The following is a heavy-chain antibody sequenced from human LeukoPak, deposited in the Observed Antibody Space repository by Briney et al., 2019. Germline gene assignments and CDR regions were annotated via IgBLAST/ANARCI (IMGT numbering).Heavy chain of an antibody. CDR3: ARIMTTVTTADY. Sequence: GASVKVSCKASGYTFTSYYMHWVRQAPGQGLEWMGIINPSGGSTSYAQKFQGRVTMTRDVSTSTVYMELSSLRSEDTAVYYCARIMTTVTTADYWGQGTLVTVSS. D-gene: IGHD4-11*01. J-gene: IGHJ4*02. V-gene: IGHV1-46*01. CDR1: GYTFTSYY. CDR2: INPSGGST.